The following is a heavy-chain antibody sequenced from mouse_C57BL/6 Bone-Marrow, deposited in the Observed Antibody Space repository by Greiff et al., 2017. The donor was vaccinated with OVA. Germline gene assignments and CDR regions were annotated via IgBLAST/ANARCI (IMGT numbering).Heavy chain of an antibody. CDR1: GFSFNTYA. V-gene: IGHV10-1*01. Sequence: EVQLVESGGGLVQPKGSLKLSCAASGFSFNTYAMNWVRQAPGKGLEWVARIRSKSNNYATYYADSVKDRFTISRDDSERMLYLQMNNLKTEDTAMYYCVRHRDSNYDDMDYWGQGTSVTVSS. CDR3: VRHRDSNYDDMDY. D-gene: IGHD2-5*01. CDR2: IRSKSNNYAT. J-gene: IGHJ4*01.